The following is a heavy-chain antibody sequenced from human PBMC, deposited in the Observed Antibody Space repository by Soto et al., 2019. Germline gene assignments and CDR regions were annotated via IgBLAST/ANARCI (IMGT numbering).Heavy chain of an antibody. Sequence: PGGSLRLSCAASGFTFSSYGMHWVRQAPGKGLEWVAVISYDGSNKYYADSVKGRFTISRDNSKNTLYLQMNSLRAEDTAVYYCAKDNDYSNYGPPSEYYFDYWGQGTLVTVSS. CDR1: GFTFSSYG. J-gene: IGHJ4*02. CDR3: AKDNDYSNYGPPSEYYFDY. V-gene: IGHV3-30*18. CDR2: ISYDGSNK. D-gene: IGHD4-4*01.